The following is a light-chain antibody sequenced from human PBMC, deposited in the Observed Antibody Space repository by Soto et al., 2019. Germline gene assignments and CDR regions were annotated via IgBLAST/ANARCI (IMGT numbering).Light chain of an antibody. Sequence: QSVLTQPASVSGSPGQSITISCTGTSSDVGGYSYVSWSQQHPGKAPQLMIYEVSNRPSGVSNRFSGSKSGNTASLTISGLQAEDEADYYCSSYTSSSTYVFGTGTKVTVL. CDR2: EVS. CDR3: SSYTSSSTYV. J-gene: IGLJ1*01. CDR1: SSDVGGYSY. V-gene: IGLV2-14*01.